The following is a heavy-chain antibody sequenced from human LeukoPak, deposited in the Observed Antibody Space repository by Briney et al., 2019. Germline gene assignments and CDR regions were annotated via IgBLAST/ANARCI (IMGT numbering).Heavy chain of an antibody. D-gene: IGHD3-22*01. Sequence: ASVKVSCKASGYTFTSYGISWVRQAPGQGLEWMGWISAYNGNTNYAQKLQGRVTMTTDTSTSTAYMELRSLRSDDTAVYYCARPRPAYYHDSMDPWGQGTMVTVSS. CDR1: GYTFTSYG. CDR2: ISAYNGNT. CDR3: ARPRPAYYHDSMDP. V-gene: IGHV1-18*01. J-gene: IGHJ3*01.